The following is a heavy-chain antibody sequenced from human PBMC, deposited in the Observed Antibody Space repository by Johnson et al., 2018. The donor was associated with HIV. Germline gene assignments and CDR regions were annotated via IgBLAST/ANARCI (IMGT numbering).Heavy chain of an antibody. CDR2: ISGGGGTT. J-gene: IGHJ3*02. CDR3: ALDPRIVGSHGKAFDI. D-gene: IGHD1-26*01. V-gene: IGHV3-23*04. Sequence: VQLVESGGGLVQPGGSLRLSCAASGFSLSVYAMTWVRQAPGKGLEWVSTISGGGGTTNYADSVKGRLTISRETFKNTLYLQMGSLRAEDTAFDYCALDPRIVGSHGKAFDIWGQGTVVPVAS. CDR1: GFSLSVYA.